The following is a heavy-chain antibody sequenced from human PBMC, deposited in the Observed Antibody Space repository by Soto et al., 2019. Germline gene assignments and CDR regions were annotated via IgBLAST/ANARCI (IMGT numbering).Heavy chain of an antibody. CDR2: SYYSGST. D-gene: IGHD3-22*01. Sequence: PSETVAITCTVSGGSSSSGDYYWSGIRQPTGKGLEWIGYSYYSGSTYYNPSLKTRVTISVDTSKNQFSLKLSSVTAADTAVYYCAMDMYYDSSGYSDYALDYWGHGTLVTVS. V-gene: IGHV4-30-4*01. CDR1: GGSSSSGDYY. J-gene: IGHJ4*01. CDR3: AMDMYYDSSGYSDYALDY.